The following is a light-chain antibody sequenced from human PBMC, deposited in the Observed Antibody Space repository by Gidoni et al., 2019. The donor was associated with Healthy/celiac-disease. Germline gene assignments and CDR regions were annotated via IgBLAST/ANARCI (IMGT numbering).Light chain of an antibody. CDR1: QSVSSN. J-gene: IGKJ5*01. CDR3: QQYNNWPPIT. CDR2: GAS. Sequence: EIVMTQSPATLSVSPGERATLSCRASQSVSSNLAWYQQKTGQAPRLLIYGASTRAPGIPARFSGSGSGTEYTLTISSLQDEDVAGYYCQQYNNWPPITFGQGTRLEIK. V-gene: IGKV3-15*01.